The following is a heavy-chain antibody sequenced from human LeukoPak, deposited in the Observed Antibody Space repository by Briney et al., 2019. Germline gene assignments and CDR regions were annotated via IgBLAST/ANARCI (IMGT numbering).Heavy chain of an antibody. J-gene: IGHJ6*02. Sequence: PGGSLRLSCAASGFTFSSYGMSWVRQAPEKGLEWVSAISGSGGSTYYADSVKGRFTISRDNSKNTLYLQMNSLRAEDTAVYYCAKGLATLRIAHGMDVWGQGTTVTVSS. CDR1: GFTFSSYG. D-gene: IGHD3-16*02. CDR3: AKGLATLRIAHGMDV. V-gene: IGHV3-23*01. CDR2: ISGSGGST.